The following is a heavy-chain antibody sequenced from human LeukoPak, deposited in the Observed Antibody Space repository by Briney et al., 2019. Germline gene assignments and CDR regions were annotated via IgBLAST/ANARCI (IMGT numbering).Heavy chain of an antibody. CDR1: GASISSNY. D-gene: IGHD6-19*01. CDR2: IYYTGGT. Sequence: SETLSLTCTVSGASISSNYWTWIRQPPGKGLEYIGYIYYTGGTNYNPSLKSRVTISVDTSKDQFSLKLSSVTAADTAVYFCAKYGGSGWVIDYWGQGTLVTVSS. V-gene: IGHV4-59*08. J-gene: IGHJ4*02. CDR3: AKYGGSGWVIDY.